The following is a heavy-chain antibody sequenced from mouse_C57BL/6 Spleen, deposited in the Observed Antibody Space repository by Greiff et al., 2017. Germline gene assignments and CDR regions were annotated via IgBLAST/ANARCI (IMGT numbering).Heavy chain of an antibody. CDR3: ARSDGYYFDY. Sequence: VKLMESGAELVKPGASVKISCKASGYAFSSYWMNWVKQRPGKGLEWIGQIYPGDGDTNYNGKFKGKATLTADKSSSTAYMQLSSLTSEDSAVYFCARSDGYYFDYGGQGTTLTVSS. V-gene: IGHV1-80*01. D-gene: IGHD2-3*01. J-gene: IGHJ2*01. CDR1: GYAFSSYW. CDR2: IYPGDGDT.